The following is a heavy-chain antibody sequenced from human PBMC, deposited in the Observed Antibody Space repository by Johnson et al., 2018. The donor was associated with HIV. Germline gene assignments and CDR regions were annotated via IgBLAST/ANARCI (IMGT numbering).Heavy chain of an antibody. CDR2: IGTAGDT. D-gene: IGHD6-13*01. V-gene: IGHV3-13*01. J-gene: IGHJ3*02. Sequence: VQLVESGGGVVQPGRSLRLSCAASGFTFSSYAMHWVRQATGKGLEWVSAIGTAGDTYYPGSVKGRFTISRENAKNSLYLQMNSLRAGDTAVYYCARGQRSSWYPVNAFDIWGQGTMVTVSS. CDR3: ARGQRSSWYPVNAFDI. CDR1: GFTFSSYA.